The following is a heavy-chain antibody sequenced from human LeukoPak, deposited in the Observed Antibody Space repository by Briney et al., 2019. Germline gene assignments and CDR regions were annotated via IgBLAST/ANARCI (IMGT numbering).Heavy chain of an antibody. CDR2: INHSGTT. CDR1: GGSLSEYY. CDR3: ARGEGTLAGRRWPYYFYYYMDV. Sequence: PSETLSLSRVVSGGSLSEYYCSSVRQPPGKGLGWIGEINHSGTTKYNPSLKSRLTISIHTSNNQFSLNLNSVTAADTAVYYCARGEGTLAGRRWPYYFYYYMDVWGKGTTVTISS. J-gene: IGHJ6*03. V-gene: IGHV4-34*01. D-gene: IGHD6-19*01.